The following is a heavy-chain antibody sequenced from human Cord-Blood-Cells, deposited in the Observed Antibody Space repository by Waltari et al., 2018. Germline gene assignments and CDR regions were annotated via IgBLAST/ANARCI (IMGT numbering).Heavy chain of an antibody. D-gene: IGHD5-12*01. Sequence: QVQLPESGPGLVKPSATLSLTCTVSGGSISSCYWSWIRKPPEKGQEWIGYIYYSGSTNYNLSLKSRVTISVKTSKYQFSMKMSSVTAADTAVYYCARLCGYDADYWGQGTLVTVSS. J-gene: IGHJ4*02. CDR3: ARLCGYDADY. V-gene: IGHV4-59*01. CDR1: GGSISSCY. CDR2: IYYSGST.